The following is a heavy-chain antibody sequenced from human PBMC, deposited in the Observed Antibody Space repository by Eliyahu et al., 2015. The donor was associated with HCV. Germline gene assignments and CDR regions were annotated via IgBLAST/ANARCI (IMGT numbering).Heavy chain of an antibody. V-gene: IGHV3-30*03. CDR2: ISYDGSNK. Sequence: QVQLVESGGGVVQPGKSLXLSCXXSGFTXINYGIHWVRQAPGKGLEWVAVISYDGSNKYYADSVKGRFTISRDNSKNTLSLQMNSLTTEDTAVYYCARDLGRYYYYGMDVWGQGTTVTVSS. CDR1: GFTXINYG. D-gene: IGHD1-26*01. J-gene: IGHJ6*02. CDR3: ARDLGRYYYYGMDV.